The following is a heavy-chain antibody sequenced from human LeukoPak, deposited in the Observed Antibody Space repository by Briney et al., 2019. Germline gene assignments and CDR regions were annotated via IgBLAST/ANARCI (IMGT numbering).Heavy chain of an antibody. CDR3: AREHRRVVVAATRVRYFDL. CDR1: GFTFSSYS. J-gene: IGHJ2*01. V-gene: IGHV3-21*01. Sequence: GGSLRLSCAASGFTFSSYSMNWVRQAPGKGLEWVSSISSSSSYIYYADSVKGRFTISRDNAKNSLYLQMNSLRAEDTAVYYCAREHRRVVVAATRVRYFDLWGRGTLVTVSS. CDR2: ISSSSSYI. D-gene: IGHD2-15*01.